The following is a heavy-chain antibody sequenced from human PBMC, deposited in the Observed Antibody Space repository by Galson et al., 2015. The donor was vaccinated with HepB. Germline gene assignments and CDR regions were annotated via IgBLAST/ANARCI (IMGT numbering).Heavy chain of an antibody. V-gene: IGHV3-33*08. CDR1: GFSFSTYA. Sequence: SLRLSCAASGFSFSTYAMHWVRQAPGKGLEWVAFIWYDGSSKYYADSVKGRFTISRDNSKNTLYLQINSLRAEDTAVYYCARRDENSGSYYGHIDLWGQGTLVTVSS. CDR2: IWYDGSSK. D-gene: IGHD1-26*01. J-gene: IGHJ5*02. CDR3: ARRDENSGSYYGHIDL.